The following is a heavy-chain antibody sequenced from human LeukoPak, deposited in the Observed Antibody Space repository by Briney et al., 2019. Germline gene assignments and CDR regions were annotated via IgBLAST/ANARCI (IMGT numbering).Heavy chain of an antibody. CDR3: AGRGYCSSTSCYDY. J-gene: IGHJ4*02. D-gene: IGHD2-2*01. Sequence: PSETLSLTCTVSGGSIDIYYWSWIRQPAGKGLEWIGRIYTSGSTNYNPSLKSRVTISVDTSKNQFSLKLSSVTAADTAVYYCAGRGYCSSTSCYDYWGQGTLVTVSS. CDR1: GGSIDIYY. V-gene: IGHV4-4*07. CDR2: IYTSGST.